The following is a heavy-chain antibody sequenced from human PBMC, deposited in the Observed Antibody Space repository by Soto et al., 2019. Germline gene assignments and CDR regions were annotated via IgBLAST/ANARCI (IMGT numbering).Heavy chain of an antibody. Sequence: QVQLQESGPGLVKPSQTLSLTCTVSGGSISSGGYSWSWIRQHPGKGLEWIGYIYYSGSTYYNLALKSRVTLSVDTSKNHFSLKLSYVTAADTAVYYCARVGGINWFDPWGQGTLVTVAS. CDR3: ARVGGINWFDP. J-gene: IGHJ5*02. D-gene: IGHD1-20*01. V-gene: IGHV4-31*03. CDR1: GGSISSGGYS. CDR2: IYYSGST.